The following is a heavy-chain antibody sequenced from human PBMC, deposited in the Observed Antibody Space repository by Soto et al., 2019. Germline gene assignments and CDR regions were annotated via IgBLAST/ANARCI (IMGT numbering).Heavy chain of an antibody. Sequence: PGGSLRLSCAASGFTVSINYISWVRQAPGKGLEWVSVIYSGGSTYYADSVKGRSTISRDSSQNTVYLQMHSLRAEDTAVYYCARADTSMADDGFDNCGQGTLVTDPS. D-gene: IGHD5-18*01. CDR2: IYSGGST. CDR3: ARADTSMADDGFDN. CDR1: GFTVSINY. V-gene: IGHV3-66*01. J-gene: IGHJ4*01.